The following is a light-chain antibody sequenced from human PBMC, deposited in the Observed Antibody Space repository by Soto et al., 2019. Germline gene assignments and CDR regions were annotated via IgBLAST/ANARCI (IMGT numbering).Light chain of an antibody. CDR1: QGVGKY. CDR3: QQYGSSPRT. V-gene: IGKV3-20*01. J-gene: IGKJ5*01. CDR2: GAS. Sequence: EIVMTQSPATLSLSPGERATLSCRASQGVGKYLVWYQQKPGQAPRLLIYGASSRATGIPDRFSGSGSGTDFTLTISRLEPEDFAVYYCQQYGSSPRTFGQGTRLEL.